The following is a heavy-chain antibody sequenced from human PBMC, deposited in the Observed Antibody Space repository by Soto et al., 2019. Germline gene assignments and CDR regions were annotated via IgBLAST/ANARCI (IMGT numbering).Heavy chain of an antibody. CDR1: GLTFMNHW. CDR2: ISGSGGST. Sequence: GGSLRLSCAGAGLTFMNHWRSWISKTTGKGLEWVSAISGSGGSTYYADSVKGRFTISRDNSKNTLYLQMNSLRAEDTAVYYCAKDPSFREVVAAPDYWGQGTLVTVSS. V-gene: IGHV3-23*01. J-gene: IGHJ4*02. CDR3: AKDPSFREVVAAPDY. D-gene: IGHD2-15*01.